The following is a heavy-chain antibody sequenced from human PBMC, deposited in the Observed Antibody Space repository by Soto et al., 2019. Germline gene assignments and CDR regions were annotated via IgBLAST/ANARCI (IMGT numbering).Heavy chain of an antibody. CDR1: GFTFSSYA. D-gene: IGHD3-10*01. J-gene: IGHJ4*02. CDR2: ISGSGGST. CDR3: AKDRNVVRGVISPLSFDY. Sequence: GGSLRLSCAASGFTFSSYAMSWVRQAPGKGLEWVSAISGSGGSTYYADSGKGRFTISRDNSKNTLYLQMNSLRAEDTAVYYCAKDRNVVRGVISPLSFDYWGQGTLVTVSS. V-gene: IGHV3-23*01.